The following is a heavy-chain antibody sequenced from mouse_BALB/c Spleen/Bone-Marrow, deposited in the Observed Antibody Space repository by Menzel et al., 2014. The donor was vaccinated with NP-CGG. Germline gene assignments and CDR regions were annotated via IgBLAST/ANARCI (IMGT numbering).Heavy chain of an antibody. CDR3: ANQDLGSWDD. V-gene: IGHV5-6*01. Sequence: VQLKESGGDLVKPGGSLKLSCAASGFTFRSSGMHWVRQTPDKSLEWVATIGSGSSYTYYADSVKGRFTISRDNAKNTLYLQMSSLKSEDTAMYYCANQDLGSWDDWGQGTTVTVSS. CDR2: IGSGSSYT. J-gene: IGHJ2*01. CDR1: GFTFRSSG.